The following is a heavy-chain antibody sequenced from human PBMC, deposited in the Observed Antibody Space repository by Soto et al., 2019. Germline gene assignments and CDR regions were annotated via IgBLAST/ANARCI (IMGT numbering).Heavy chain of an antibody. CDR3: AVNPGPDCSSTSCYGDGSDY. Sequence: QVQLVQSGAEVKKPGSSVRVSCKASGGTFSSYAISWVRQAPGQGLEWMGGIIPIFGTANYAQKFQGRVTITADESTSTAYMELSSLRSEDTAVYYCAVNPGPDCSSTSCYGDGSDYWGQGTLVTVSS. V-gene: IGHV1-69*01. D-gene: IGHD2-2*01. J-gene: IGHJ4*02. CDR1: GGTFSSYA. CDR2: IIPIFGTA.